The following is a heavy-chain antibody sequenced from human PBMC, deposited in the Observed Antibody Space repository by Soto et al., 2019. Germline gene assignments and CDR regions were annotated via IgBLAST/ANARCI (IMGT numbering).Heavy chain of an antibody. CDR1: GGSFSGYY. V-gene: IGHV4-34*01. J-gene: IGHJ4*02. CDR2: INHSGST. Sequence: PSETLSLTCAVYGGSFSGYYWSWIRQPPGKGLEWIGEINHSGSTNYNPSLKSRVTISVDTSKNQFSLKLSSVTAADTAVYYCARSRRFGELLKPPDYWGQGTLVTVSS. D-gene: IGHD3-10*01. CDR3: ARSRRFGELLKPPDY.